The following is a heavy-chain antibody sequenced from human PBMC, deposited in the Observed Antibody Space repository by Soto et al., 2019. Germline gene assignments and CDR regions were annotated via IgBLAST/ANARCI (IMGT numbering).Heavy chain of an antibody. J-gene: IGHJ6*02. V-gene: IGHV1-69*13. Sequence: SVKVSCKASGGTFNSCVLTWVRQAPGQGLEWMGDIIPIFGTTTYAQNFQGRVTITADESTSTAYMELSSLTSEETAIYYCAREIDGNSQQYYSRAVWGQGTTVTVSS. CDR1: GGTFNSCV. D-gene: IGHD2-21*01. CDR2: IIPIFGTT. CDR3: AREIDGNSQQYYSRAV.